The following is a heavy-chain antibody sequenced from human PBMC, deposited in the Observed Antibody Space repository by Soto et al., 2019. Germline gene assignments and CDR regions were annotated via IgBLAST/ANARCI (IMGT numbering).Heavy chain of an antibody. CDR1: SGSVSSSNW. V-gene: IGHV4-4*02. CDR2: IYHRGST. Sequence: VQLQESGPGLVKPSGTLSLTCTVSSGSVSSSNWWSWVRQPPGKGLEWIGEIYHRGSTNYNPSLKSRLTLSLDNSKTQFSLNLNSVTAADTAVYFCASSLGNRKSDNFDYWGQGTLVTVSS. CDR3: ASSLGNRKSDNFDY. D-gene: IGHD3-16*01. J-gene: IGHJ4*02.